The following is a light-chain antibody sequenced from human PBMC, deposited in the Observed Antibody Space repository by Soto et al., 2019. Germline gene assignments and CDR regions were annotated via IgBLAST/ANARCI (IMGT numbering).Light chain of an antibody. CDR3: ETWNSNTRV. CDR1: SGHRSYI. CDR2: LESSGSQ. J-gene: IGLJ3*02. Sequence: QLVLTQSSSASASLGSSVNLTCTLSSGHRSYIIAWHQQQPGKAPRFLMRLESSGSQNKGSGVPDRFSGSSSGAARYLTISNLQSEDEADYYCETWNSNTRVFGGGTMLTVL. V-gene: IGLV4-60*03.